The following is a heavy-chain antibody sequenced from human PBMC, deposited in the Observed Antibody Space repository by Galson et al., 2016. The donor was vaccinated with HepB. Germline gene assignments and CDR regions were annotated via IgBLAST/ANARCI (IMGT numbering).Heavy chain of an antibody. V-gene: IGHV3-11*06. CDR2: ISSSSSHT. D-gene: IGHD6-19*01. CDR1: GLTFSDFY. CDR3: ARVDYGSGWREGWFDP. J-gene: IGHJ5*02. Sequence: SLRLSCAASGLTFSDFYMSWIRQAPGKGLEWVSYISSSSSHTYYADSVKGRFTISRDNANNSLYLQMNSLRVEDTAVYYCARVDYGSGWREGWFDPWGQGTLVTVSS.